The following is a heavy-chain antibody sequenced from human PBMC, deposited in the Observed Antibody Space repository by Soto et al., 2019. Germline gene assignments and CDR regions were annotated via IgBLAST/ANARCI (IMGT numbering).Heavy chain of an antibody. CDR2: IERDDDDK. CDR3: ARSIRGHRRFNGMDV. V-gene: IGHV2-70*13. CDR1: GFSLTSPGMC. D-gene: IGHD1-20*01. Sequence: GSGPTLVNPTETLTLTCTFSGFSLTSPGMCVSWIRQPPGKALEWLALIERDDDDKYYSTSLKTRLTISKDTRKNQVVLTMANMDPADTGTYYCARSIRGHRRFNGMDVWGQGTTVTVSS. J-gene: IGHJ6*02.